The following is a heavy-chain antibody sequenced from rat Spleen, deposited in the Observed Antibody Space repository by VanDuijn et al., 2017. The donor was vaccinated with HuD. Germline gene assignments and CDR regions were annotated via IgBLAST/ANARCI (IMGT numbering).Heavy chain of an antibody. CDR1: GFTFSDYN. J-gene: IGHJ2*01. CDR3: ATPPPAYYSGDVGYYFDY. CDR2: IIYDGSRT. V-gene: IGHV5S10*01. Sequence: EVQLVESGGGLVQPGRSLKLSCAASGFTFSDYNMAWVRQAPKKGLEWVATIIYDGSRTYYRDSVKGRFTISRDNAKSTLYLQMDSLRSEDTATYYCATPPPAYYSGDVGYYFDYWGQGVMVTVSS. D-gene: IGHD1-1*01.